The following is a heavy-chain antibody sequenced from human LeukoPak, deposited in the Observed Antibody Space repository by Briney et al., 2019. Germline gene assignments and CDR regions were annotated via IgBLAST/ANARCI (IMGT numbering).Heavy chain of an antibody. CDR3: AKDQEQLWSHIDI. D-gene: IGHD5-18*01. CDR2: ISYDGSNK. CDR1: GFTFSSYG. J-gene: IGHJ3*02. V-gene: IGHV3-30*18. Sequence: GGSLRLSCAASGFTFSSYGMHWVRQAPGKGLEWVAVISYDGSNKYYADSVKGRFTVSRDNSKNTLYLQMNSLRAEDTAVYYCAKDQEQLWSHIDIWGQGTMVTVSS.